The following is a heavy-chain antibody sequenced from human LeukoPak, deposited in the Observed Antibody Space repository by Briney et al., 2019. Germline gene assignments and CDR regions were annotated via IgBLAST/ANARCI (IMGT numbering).Heavy chain of an antibody. J-gene: IGHJ4*02. V-gene: IGHV4-34*01. CDR2: INHSGST. CDR1: GGSFSGYY. Sequence: SETLSLTCTVYGGSFSGYYWSWIRQPPGKGLEWIGEINHSGSTNYNPSLKSRVTISVDTSKNQFSLKLSSVTAGDTAVYYCARGQVKAPPYHVLLRYRDQYYFDYWGQGTLVTVSS. D-gene: IGHD3-10*01. CDR3: ARGQVKAPPYHVLLRYRDQYYFDY.